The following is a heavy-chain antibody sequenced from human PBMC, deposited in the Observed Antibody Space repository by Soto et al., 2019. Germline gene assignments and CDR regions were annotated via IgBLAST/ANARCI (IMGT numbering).Heavy chain of an antibody. Sequence: PGGSLRLSCAASGFTFSSYAMHWVRQAPGKGLEWVAVISYDGSNKYYADSVKGRFTISRDNSKNTLYLQMNSPRAEDTAVYYCARDRGDYDSNSYYFDYWGQGTLVTVSS. D-gene: IGHD3-22*01. V-gene: IGHV3-30-3*01. J-gene: IGHJ4*01. CDR1: GFTFSSYA. CDR3: ARDRGDYDSNSYYFDY. CDR2: ISYDGSNK.